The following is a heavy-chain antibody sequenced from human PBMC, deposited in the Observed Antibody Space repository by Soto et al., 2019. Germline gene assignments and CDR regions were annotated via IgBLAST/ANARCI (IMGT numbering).Heavy chain of an antibody. CDR2: ISHTGSP. CDR1: GGSISNSDYF. D-gene: IGHD3-22*01. V-gene: IGHV4-39*01. J-gene: IGHJ6*03. CDR3: AGGGSIVVAIRRLMDV. Sequence: PSETLSLTCTVSGGSISNSDYFWAWMRHPPGKGLEWVGTISHTGSPRYNPSLKSRVTISVDTSKNQFSLQLSSVTVADTAFYYCAGGGSIVVAIRRLMDVWGKGPTVTASS.